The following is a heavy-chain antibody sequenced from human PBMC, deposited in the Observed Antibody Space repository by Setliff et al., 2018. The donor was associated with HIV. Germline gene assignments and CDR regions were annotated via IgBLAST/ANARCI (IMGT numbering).Heavy chain of an antibody. Sequence: AGGSLRLSCAASGFTFTTYWMHWVRQVPGKGLVWVSRINSDGSSAYYADSVKGRFTISRDNSKNSLFLQMHSLKTEDTALYYCAKAGSNYFDYWGQGTLVTVSS. D-gene: IGHD3-10*01. CDR1: GFTFTTYW. CDR3: AKAGSNYFDY. J-gene: IGHJ4*02. V-gene: IGHV3-74*01. CDR2: INSDGSSA.